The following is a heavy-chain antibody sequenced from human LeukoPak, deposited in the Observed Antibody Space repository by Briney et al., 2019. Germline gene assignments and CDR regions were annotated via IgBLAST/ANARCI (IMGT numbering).Heavy chain of an antibody. D-gene: IGHD3-10*01. V-gene: IGHV3-30*02. Sequence: GGSLRLSCAVSGFIFSKYGMHWVRQAPGKGLEWVTFIRYDGTNQFYADSVKGRFTISRDNSKNTLYLQMNSLRPEDTAVYFCAKDEFEDTSLVFDNRGQGTLVTVSS. CDR1: GFIFSKYG. CDR3: AKDEFEDTSLVFDN. J-gene: IGHJ4*02. CDR2: IRYDGTNQ.